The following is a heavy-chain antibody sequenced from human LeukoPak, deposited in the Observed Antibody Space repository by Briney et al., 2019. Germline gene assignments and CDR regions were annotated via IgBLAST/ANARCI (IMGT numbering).Heavy chain of an antibody. CDR1: GYTFTSYY. V-gene: IGHV1-46*01. J-gene: IGHJ4*02. CDR2: INPSGGST. CDR3: ARGPRDFWSGYYIGY. D-gene: IGHD3-3*01. Sequence: ASVKVSCKASGYTFTSYYMHWVRQAPGQGLEWMGIINPSGGSTSYAQKFQGRVTMTRDTSTSTVYMELSSLRSEDTAVYYCARGPRDFWSGYYIGYWGQGTLVTVSS.